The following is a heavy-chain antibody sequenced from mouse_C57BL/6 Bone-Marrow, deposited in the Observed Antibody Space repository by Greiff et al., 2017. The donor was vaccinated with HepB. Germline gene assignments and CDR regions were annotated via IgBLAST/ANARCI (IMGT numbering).Heavy chain of an antibody. J-gene: IGHJ2*01. D-gene: IGHD4-1*02. Sequence: VKLMESGAELVKPGASVKLSCKASGYTFTSYWMHWVKQRPGQGLEWIGMIHPNSGSTNYNEKFKSKATLTVDKSSSTAYMQLSSLTSEDSAVYYCATTGVDYWGQGTTLTVSS. CDR3: ATTGVDY. CDR2: IHPNSGST. CDR1: GYTFTSYW. V-gene: IGHV1-64*01.